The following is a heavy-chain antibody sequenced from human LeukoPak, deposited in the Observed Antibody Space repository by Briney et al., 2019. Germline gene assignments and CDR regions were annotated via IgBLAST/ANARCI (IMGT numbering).Heavy chain of an antibody. V-gene: IGHV1-3*04. J-gene: IGHJ6*02. CDR1: GYTFTSYA. D-gene: IGHD4-17*01. CDR2: INTGNGNT. Sequence: ASVKVSCKASGYTFTSYAMHWVRQAPGQRLEWMGWINTGNGNTKYSQKFQGRVTITRDTSASTAYMELSSLRSEDTAVYYCARGPEELYGDYGDGMDVWGQGTTVTVSS. CDR3: ARGPEELYGDYGDGMDV.